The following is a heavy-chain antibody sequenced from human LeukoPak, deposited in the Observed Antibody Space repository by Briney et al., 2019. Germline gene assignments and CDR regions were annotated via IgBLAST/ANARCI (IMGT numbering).Heavy chain of an antibody. J-gene: IGHJ6*03. CDR2: MNPNSGNT. CDR1: GYTFTSYD. Sequence: ASVKVSCKASGYTFTSYDINWVRQATGQGLEWMGWMNPNSGNTGYAQKFQGRVTMTRNTSISTAYMELSSLRSEDTAVYYCARTACSSTSCYLFYYYYYMDVWGKGTTVTVSS. D-gene: IGHD2-2*01. V-gene: IGHV1-8*01. CDR3: ARTACSSTSCYLFYYYYYMDV.